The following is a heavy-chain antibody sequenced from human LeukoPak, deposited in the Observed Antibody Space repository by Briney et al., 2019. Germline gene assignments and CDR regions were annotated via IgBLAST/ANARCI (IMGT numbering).Heavy chain of an antibody. CDR2: ISSSSSTI. V-gene: IGHV3-48*01. CDR3: ARAGYSYGYNWFDP. J-gene: IGHJ5*02. D-gene: IGHD5-18*01. CDR1: GFTFSSYS. Sequence: GGSLRLSCAASGFTFSSYSMNWVRQAPGKGLEWVSYISSSSSTIYCADSVKGRFTISRDNAKNSLYLQMNSLRAEDTAVYYCARAGYSYGYNWFDPWGQGTLVTVSS.